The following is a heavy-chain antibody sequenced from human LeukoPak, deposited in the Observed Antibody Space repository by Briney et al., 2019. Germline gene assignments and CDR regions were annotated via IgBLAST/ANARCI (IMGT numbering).Heavy chain of an antibody. Sequence: TLSLTCTVSGGSISSGGYYWSWIRQHPGKGLEWIGYIYYSGSTYYNPSLKSRVTISVDTSKNQFSLKLSSVTAADTAVYYCARDPHDPEWLLAGMDVWGQGTTVTVSS. J-gene: IGHJ6*02. D-gene: IGHD3-3*01. CDR2: IYYSGST. CDR3: ARDPHDPEWLLAGMDV. CDR1: GGSISSGGYY. V-gene: IGHV4-31*03.